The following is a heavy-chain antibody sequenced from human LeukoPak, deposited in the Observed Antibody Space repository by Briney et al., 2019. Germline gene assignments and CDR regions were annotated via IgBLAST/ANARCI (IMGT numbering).Heavy chain of an antibody. CDR2: INHSGST. V-gene: IGHV4-34*01. CDR1: GGSFSGYY. CDR3: ARGLKYYDSSGYYRSNWFDP. D-gene: IGHD3-22*01. J-gene: IGHJ5*02. Sequence: PSETLSLTCAVYGGSFSGYYWSWIRQPPGKGLEWIGKINHSGSTNYNPSLKSRVTISVDTSKNQFSLKLSSVTAADTAVYYCARGLKYYDSSGYYRSNWFDPWGQGTLVTVSS.